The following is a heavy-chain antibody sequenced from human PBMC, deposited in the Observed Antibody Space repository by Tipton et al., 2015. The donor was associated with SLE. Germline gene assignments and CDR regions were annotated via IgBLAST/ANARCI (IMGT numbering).Heavy chain of an antibody. CDR2: INHSGST. CDR1: GGSISSGGYY. J-gene: IGHJ6*03. CDR3: ARGGQSHYYYYYMDV. D-gene: IGHD3-16*01. V-gene: IGHV4-39*07. Sequence: TLSLTCTVSGGSISSGGYYWSWIRQPPGKGLEWIGEINHSGSTNYNPSLKSRVTISVDTSKNQFSLKLSSVTAADTAVYYCARGGQSHYYYYYMDVWGKGTTVTVSS.